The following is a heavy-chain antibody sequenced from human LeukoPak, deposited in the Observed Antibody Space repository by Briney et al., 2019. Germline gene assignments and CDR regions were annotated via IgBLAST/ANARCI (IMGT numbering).Heavy chain of an antibody. CDR3: ARRDGYDSTTFDY. CDR2: IYPGDSDT. Sequence: GESLKISCKGSGYRFSSFWIGWVRQMPGKGLDWMGIIYPGDSDTRYSPSFQGQVTISADKSISTAYVQWSILKASDTAMYYCARRDGYDSTTFDYWGQGTLVTVSS. J-gene: IGHJ4*02. CDR1: GYRFSSFW. D-gene: IGHD5-24*01. V-gene: IGHV5-51*01.